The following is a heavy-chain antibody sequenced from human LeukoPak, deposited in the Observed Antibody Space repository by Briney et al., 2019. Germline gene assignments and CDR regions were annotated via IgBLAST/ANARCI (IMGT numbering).Heavy chain of an antibody. CDR3: ARDRAQQLVFDY. D-gene: IGHD6-6*01. Sequence: GRSLRLSCAASGFTFSSYAVHWVRQAPGKGLEWVAVISYDGSNKYYADSVKGRFTISRDNSKNTLYLQMNSLRAEDTAVYYCARDRAQQLVFDYWGQGTLVTVSS. J-gene: IGHJ4*02. CDR2: ISYDGSNK. V-gene: IGHV3-30-3*01. CDR1: GFTFSSYA.